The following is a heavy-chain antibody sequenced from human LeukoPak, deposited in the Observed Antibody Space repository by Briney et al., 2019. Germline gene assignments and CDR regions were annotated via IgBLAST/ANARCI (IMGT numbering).Heavy chain of an antibody. J-gene: IGHJ4*02. Sequence: SVKVSCKASGGTFSSYAISWVRQAPGQGLEWMGGIIPIFGTANYAQKFQGRVTITADESTSTAYMELSSLGSEDTAVYYCASGGYYYDSSGYYFDYWGQGTLVTVSS. CDR3: ASGGYYYDSSGYYFDY. D-gene: IGHD3-22*01. CDR2: IIPIFGTA. CDR1: GGTFSSYA. V-gene: IGHV1-69*13.